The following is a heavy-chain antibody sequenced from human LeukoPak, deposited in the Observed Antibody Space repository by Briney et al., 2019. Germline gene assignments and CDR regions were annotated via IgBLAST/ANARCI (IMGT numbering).Heavy chain of an antibody. CDR1: GFTFSTCW. J-gene: IGHJ3*02. D-gene: IGHD3-3*01. CDR3: ARSEGSEKDDAFDI. CDR2: MNQDGSLQ. V-gene: IGHV3-7*03. Sequence: GGSLRLSCAASGFTFSTCWMNWVRQAPGKGLEWVANMNQDGSLQYYVDSVEGRFTISRDNAKNSLYLQMNSLRAEDTAVHYCARSEGSEKDDAFDIWGQGTMVTVSS.